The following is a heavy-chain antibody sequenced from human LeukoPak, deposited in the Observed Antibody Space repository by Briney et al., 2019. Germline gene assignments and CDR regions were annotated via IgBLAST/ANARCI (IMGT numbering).Heavy chain of an antibody. CDR2: IYYSGST. D-gene: IGHD6-13*01. V-gene: IGHV4-39*07. Sequence: PSETLSLTCTVSGGSISSSSYYWGWIRQPPGKGLEWIGSIYYSGSTYYNPSLKSRVTISVDTSKNQFSLKLSSMTAADTAVYFCARGSSSWMDYYMDVWGKGTTVTVSS. CDR1: GGSISSSSYY. CDR3: ARGSSSWMDYYMDV. J-gene: IGHJ6*03.